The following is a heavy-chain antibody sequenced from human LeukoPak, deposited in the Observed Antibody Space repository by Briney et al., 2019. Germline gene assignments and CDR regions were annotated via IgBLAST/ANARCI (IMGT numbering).Heavy chain of an antibody. Sequence: GGSQRLSCAASGLTFSSYAMSWVRQAPGKGLEWVSAISGSGGSTYYADSVQGRFTISRDNSKNPLYLQMNSLRAEDTAVYYCAKDPRYSSGWSEFDPWGQGTLVTVSS. J-gene: IGHJ5*02. CDR1: GLTFSSYA. CDR2: ISGSGGST. CDR3: AKDPRYSSGWSEFDP. D-gene: IGHD6-19*01. V-gene: IGHV3-23*01.